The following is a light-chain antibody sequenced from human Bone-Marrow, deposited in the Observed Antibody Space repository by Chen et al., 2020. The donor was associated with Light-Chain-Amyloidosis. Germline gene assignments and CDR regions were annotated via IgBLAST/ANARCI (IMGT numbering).Light chain of an antibody. Sequence: QSALTQPASVSGSPGKSITISCTGTSSYVGGDNHVSWYQQNPDKAPKLMIYEVTNRPSWVPDRLSGSEYDNTASLNISGLQTEDEADYFCSSYTLTNTLVFRSGTRVTVL. CDR1: SSYVGGDNH. J-gene: IGLJ1*01. CDR2: EVT. V-gene: IGLV2-14*01. CDR3: SSYTLTNTLV.